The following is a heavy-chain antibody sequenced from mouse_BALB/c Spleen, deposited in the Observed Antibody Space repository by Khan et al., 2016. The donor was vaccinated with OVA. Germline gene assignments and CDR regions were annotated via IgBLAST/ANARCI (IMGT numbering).Heavy chain of an antibody. CDR1: GYTFTDYA. J-gene: IGHJ2*01. CDR3: ARPAYDGYYDY. V-gene: IGHV1S137*01. Sequence: QVQLQQPGPELVRPGVSVKISCKGPGYTFTDYAMHWVKQSHAKSLEWIGLISTYSGNTNYNQKFKGKATMTVDKSSSTAYMELARLTSEDSAISYCARPAYDGYYDYWSQGTTLTVSS. CDR2: ISTYSGNT. D-gene: IGHD2-3*01.